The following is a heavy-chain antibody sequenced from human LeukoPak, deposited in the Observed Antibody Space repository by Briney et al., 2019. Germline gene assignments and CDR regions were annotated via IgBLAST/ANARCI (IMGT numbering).Heavy chain of an antibody. D-gene: IGHD6-13*01. J-gene: IGHJ6*02. CDR3: AREAQRGIAAAGPNYYYYGMDV. Sequence: PSETLSLTCTVSGGSISSSSYYWGWIRQPPGKGLEWIGSIYYSGSTYYNPSLKSRVTISVDTSKNQFSLKLSSVTAADTAVYYCAREAQRGIAAAGPNYYYYGMDVWGQGTTVTVSS. V-gene: IGHV4-39*01. CDR2: IYYSGST. CDR1: GGSISSSSYY.